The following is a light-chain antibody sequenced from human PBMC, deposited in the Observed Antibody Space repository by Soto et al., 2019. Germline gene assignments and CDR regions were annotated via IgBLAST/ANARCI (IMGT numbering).Light chain of an antibody. V-gene: IGKV3-15*01. CDR1: QSVSSN. J-gene: IGKJ3*01. CDR2: GAS. CDR3: QQYNNWPGT. Sequence: EIVMTQSPATLSVSPGERATLSCRASQSVSSNLAWYQQKPGQAPRLLIYGASTRATGIPARFSGSGSGTEFTLTISSLQSEDFAVYYCQQYNNWPGTFGPGTKVHIK.